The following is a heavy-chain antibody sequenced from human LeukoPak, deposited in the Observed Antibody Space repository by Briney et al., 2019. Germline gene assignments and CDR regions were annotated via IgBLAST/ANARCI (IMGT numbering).Heavy chain of an antibody. D-gene: IGHD4-11*01. CDR1: GFTFSSYA. J-gene: IGHJ5*02. V-gene: IGHV3-23*01. Sequence: GGSLRLSCAASGFTFSSYAMSWVRQAPGKGLEWVSAISGSGGSTYYADSVKGRFTISRDNSKNTLYLRMNSLRAEDTAVYYCARDPTYDYSNWFDPWGQGTLVTVSS. CDR2: ISGSGGST. CDR3: ARDPTYDYSNWFDP.